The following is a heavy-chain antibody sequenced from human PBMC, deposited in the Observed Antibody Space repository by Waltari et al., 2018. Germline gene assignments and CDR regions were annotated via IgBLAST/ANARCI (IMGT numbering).Heavy chain of an antibody. J-gene: IGHJ4*02. Sequence: QLQLQESGPGLVKPSGTLSLTCVVSGDSMISNYFWSWVRQSPGKGLEWIGQVKRGGGTNDSPSFAGRVIMSLDTSINHFALIMHSATTADTAVYYCARDRGGGLYLDSWGRGILVSVSP. V-gene: IGHV4-4*02. CDR2: VKRGGGT. CDR1: GDSMISNYF. D-gene: IGHD2-15*01. CDR3: ARDRGGGLYLDS.